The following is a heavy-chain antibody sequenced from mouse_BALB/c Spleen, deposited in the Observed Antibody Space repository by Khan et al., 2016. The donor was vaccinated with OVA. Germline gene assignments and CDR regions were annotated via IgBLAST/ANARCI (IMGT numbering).Heavy chain of an antibody. CDR1: GFSLTTYG. V-gene: IGHV2-6-1*01. J-gene: IGHJ4*01. CDR3: ARQPYYHYNIMDY. Sequence: VQLKESGPGLAAPSQSLSITCNISGFSLTTYGVHWVRQPPGKGLEWLVVIWSYGTTNSNSALKSRLTITNDNSQRHVFLKMNSLQTDDTAIYLCARQPYYHYNIMDYWGQGTSVTVSS. D-gene: IGHD2-10*01. CDR2: IWSYGTT.